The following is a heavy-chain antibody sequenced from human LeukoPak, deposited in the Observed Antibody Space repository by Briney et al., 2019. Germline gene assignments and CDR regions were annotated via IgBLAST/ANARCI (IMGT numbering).Heavy chain of an antibody. CDR3: ASLPLGDAFDI. CDR2: ISSSSSYI. V-gene: IGHV3-21*01. CDR1: GFTFSSYS. Sequence: PGGSLRLSCAASGFTFSSYSMNLVRQAPGKGLEWVSSISSSSSYIYYADSVKGRFTISRDNAKNSLYLQMNSLRAEDTAVYYCASLPLGDAFDIWGQGTMVTVSS. J-gene: IGHJ3*02.